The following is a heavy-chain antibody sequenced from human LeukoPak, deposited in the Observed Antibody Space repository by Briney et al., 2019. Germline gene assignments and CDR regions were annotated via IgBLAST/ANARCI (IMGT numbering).Heavy chain of an antibody. CDR2: IMPLFGTA. CDR1: GGTFSRND. D-gene: IGHD2-2*01. CDR3: ASGRTDIVVVPATLRNYYFDY. V-gene: IGHV1-69*06. J-gene: IGHJ4*02. Sequence: ASVKVSCKASGGTFSRNDISWVRQAPGQGLEWMGGIMPLFGTAKNAQKFQGRVTITADKSTSTAYMELSSLRSEDTAVYYCASGRTDIVVVPATLRNYYFDYWGQGTLVTVSS.